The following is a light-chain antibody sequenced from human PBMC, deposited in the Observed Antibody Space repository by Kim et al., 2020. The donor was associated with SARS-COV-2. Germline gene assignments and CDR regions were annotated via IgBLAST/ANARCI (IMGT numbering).Light chain of an antibody. CDR2: WAS. J-gene: IGKJ4*01. Sequence: RATINCKSSHIILYSSNNKNYLAWYQQKPGQPPKLLIYWASTRESGVPDRFSGSASGTDFTLIISSLQAEDVAIYFCQQYITSPLTFGGGTKLEI. CDR1: HIILYSSNNKNY. CDR3: QQYITSPLT. V-gene: IGKV4-1*01.